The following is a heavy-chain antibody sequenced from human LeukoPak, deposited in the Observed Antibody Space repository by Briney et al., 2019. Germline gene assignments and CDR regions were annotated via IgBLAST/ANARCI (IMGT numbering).Heavy chain of an antibody. CDR2: ISFTNAI. D-gene: IGHD5-12*01. CDR1: GFTFSSYS. V-gene: IGHV3-21*01. CDR3: ARVKEASAFDI. Sequence: GGSLRLSCATSGFTFSSYSMNWVRQAPGKGLEWVSSISFTNAIYYADSVKGRFTISRDNAKNSLYLQMNSLRAEDTAVYYCARVKEASAFDIWGQGTMVTVSS. J-gene: IGHJ3*02.